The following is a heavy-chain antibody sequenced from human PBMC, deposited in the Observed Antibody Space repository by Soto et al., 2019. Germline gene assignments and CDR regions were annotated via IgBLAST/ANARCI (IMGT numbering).Heavy chain of an antibody. CDR1: GGPISSYY. Sequence: QVQLQESGPGLVKPSETLSLNCTVSGGPISSYYWSWIRQSPGKGLEWIGYIYYSGSTHYNPSLKSRVTISVDTSKHQFSMELSSVTAADTAVYYCARGSSGWPPRLDYWGQGTLVTVSS. D-gene: IGHD6-19*01. CDR2: IYYSGST. J-gene: IGHJ4*02. V-gene: IGHV4-59*01. CDR3: ARGSSGWPPRLDY.